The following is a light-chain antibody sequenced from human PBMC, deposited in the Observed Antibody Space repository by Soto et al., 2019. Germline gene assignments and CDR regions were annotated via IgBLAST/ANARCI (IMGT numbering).Light chain of an antibody. CDR3: CSYAGSNNLGVL. V-gene: IGLV2-8*01. J-gene: IGLJ2*01. CDR1: SSDVGGYNY. Sequence: QSVLTQPPSASGSPGQSVTISCTGTSSDVGGYNYVSWYQQHPGKAPKLMIYEVTKRPSGVPDRFSGSKSGNTASLTVSGLQAEDEADYCCCSYAGSNNLGVLFGGGTKLTVL. CDR2: EVT.